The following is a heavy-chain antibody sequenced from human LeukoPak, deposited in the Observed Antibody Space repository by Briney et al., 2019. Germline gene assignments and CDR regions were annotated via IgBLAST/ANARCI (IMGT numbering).Heavy chain of an antibody. V-gene: IGHV1-18*01. CDR1: GYTFISYG. CDR2: ISAYNGNT. Sequence: ASVKVSCKASGYTFISYGINWVRQAPGQGLEWMGWISAYNGNTNYAQKLQGRVSMTTDTSTSTAYMELRSLSSDDTAVYYCARAQSGYYDPRYYYYMDVWGKGTTVTVSS. CDR3: ARAQSGYYDPRYYYYMDV. J-gene: IGHJ6*03. D-gene: IGHD3-22*01.